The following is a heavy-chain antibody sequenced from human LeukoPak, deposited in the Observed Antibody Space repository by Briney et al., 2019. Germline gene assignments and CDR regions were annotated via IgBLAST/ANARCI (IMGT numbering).Heavy chain of an antibody. V-gene: IGHV3-48*01. D-gene: IGHD3-22*01. J-gene: IGHJ4*02. CDR1: GFTFSNYN. Sequence: PGGSLRLSCADSGFTFSNYNMNWVRQAPGKGLEWVSYISSRGSKIFYADSVKGRLTISRDNAKNSLYLQMNSLRAEDTAVYYCARNPPEGGYFGYWGQGTLVTVSS. CDR2: ISSRGSKI. CDR3: ARNPPEGGYFGY.